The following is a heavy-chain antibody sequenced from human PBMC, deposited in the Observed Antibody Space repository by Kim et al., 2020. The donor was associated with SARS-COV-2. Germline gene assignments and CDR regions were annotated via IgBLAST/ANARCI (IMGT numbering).Heavy chain of an antibody. CDR2: MNPNSGNT. Sequence: ASVKVSCKASGYTFTSYDINWVRQATGQGLEWMGWMNPNSGNTGYAQKFQGRVTMTRNTSIGTAYMELSSLRSEDTAVYYCARGVKVPAAIWISYYYYYMDVWGKGTTVTVSS. D-gene: IGHD2-2*01. CDR3: ARGVKVPAAIWISYYYYYMDV. J-gene: IGHJ6*03. CDR1: GYTFTSYD. V-gene: IGHV1-8*01.